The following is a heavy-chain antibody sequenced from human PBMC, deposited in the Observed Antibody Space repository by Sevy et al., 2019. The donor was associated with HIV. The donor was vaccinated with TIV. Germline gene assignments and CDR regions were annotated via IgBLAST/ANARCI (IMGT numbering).Heavy chain of an antibody. V-gene: IGHV1-69*13. CDR1: GGTFSSYA. CDR2: IIPILGTA. D-gene: IGHD6-19*01. CDR3: ARGILSSGWSSIGSGAFDI. Sequence: ASVKVSCKASGGTFSSYAISWVRQPPGQGLEWMGGIIPILGTANYAQKFQGRVTITADESTSTAYMELSSLRFEDTAVYYCARGILSSGWSSIGSGAFDIWGQGTMVTVSS. J-gene: IGHJ3*02.